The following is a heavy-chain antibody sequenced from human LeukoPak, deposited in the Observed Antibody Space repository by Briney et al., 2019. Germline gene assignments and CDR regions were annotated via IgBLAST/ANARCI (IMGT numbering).Heavy chain of an antibody. CDR2: IIPIFGTA. J-gene: IGHJ4*02. Sequence: ASVRVSCKASGYTFTSYDINRVRQATGQGLEWMGGIIPIFGTANYAQKFQGRVTITADESTSTAYMELSSLRSEDTAVYYCATDSSGIYYFDYWGQGTLVTVSS. V-gene: IGHV1-69*13. CDR1: GYTFTSYD. CDR3: ATDSSGIYYFDY. D-gene: IGHD3-22*01.